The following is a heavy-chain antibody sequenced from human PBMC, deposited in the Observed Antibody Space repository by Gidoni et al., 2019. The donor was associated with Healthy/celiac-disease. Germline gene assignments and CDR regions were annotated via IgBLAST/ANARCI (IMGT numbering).Heavy chain of an antibody. Sequence: QLHLQESGPGLVKPSETLSRTCTVSGGSISSSSYYWGWIRQPPGKGLEWIGSIYYSGSTYYNPSLKSRVTISVDTSKNQFSLKLSSVTAADTAVYYCARLGYYDSSGWGYWGQGTLVTVSS. D-gene: IGHD3-22*01. J-gene: IGHJ4*02. CDR2: IYYSGST. CDR1: GGSISSSSYY. V-gene: IGHV4-39*01. CDR3: ARLGYYDSSGWGY.